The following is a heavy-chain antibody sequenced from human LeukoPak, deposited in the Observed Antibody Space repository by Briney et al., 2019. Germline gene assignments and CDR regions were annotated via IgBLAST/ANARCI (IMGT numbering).Heavy chain of an antibody. D-gene: IGHD5-12*01. CDR3: AKAGIVATMNADWFDP. CDR2: MNTNSGNT. CDR1: GYTFTSYD. J-gene: IGHJ5*02. Sequence: EASVKVSCKASGYTFTSYDINWVRQATGQGLEWMGWMNTNSGNTGYAQKFRGRVTMTRDTSISTAYMELSSLRSEDTAVYYCAKAGIVATMNADWFDPWGQGTLVTVSS. V-gene: IGHV1-8*01.